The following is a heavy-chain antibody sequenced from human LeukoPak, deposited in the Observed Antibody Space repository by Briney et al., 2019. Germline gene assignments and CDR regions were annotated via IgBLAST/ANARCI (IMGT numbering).Heavy chain of an antibody. CDR2: IIPILGIA. Sequence: SVKVSCKASGGTFSSYAISWVRQAPGQGLEWMGRIIPILGIANYAQKFQGRVTITADKSTSTAYMELSSLRSEDTAVYYCARGAVAGTTDYWGQGTLVTVSS. CDR1: GGTFSSYA. CDR3: ARGAVAGTTDY. D-gene: IGHD6-19*01. V-gene: IGHV1-69*04. J-gene: IGHJ4*02.